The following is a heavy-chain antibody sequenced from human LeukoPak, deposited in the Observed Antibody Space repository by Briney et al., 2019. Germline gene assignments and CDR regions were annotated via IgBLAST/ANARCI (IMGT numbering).Heavy chain of an antibody. D-gene: IGHD3-16*01. J-gene: IGHJ4*02. CDR3: ARDGGGGFDS. CDR1: GFTFRAYW. CDR2: IKDDGRQK. Sequence: GGSLRLSCVASGFTFRAYWMTWARQAPGKGLEWVANIKDDGRQKYYVDSVKGLFTISRDNAQNSLYLQMNSLRVEDTAVYYCARDGGGGFDSWGQGTLVTVSS. V-gene: IGHV3-7*01.